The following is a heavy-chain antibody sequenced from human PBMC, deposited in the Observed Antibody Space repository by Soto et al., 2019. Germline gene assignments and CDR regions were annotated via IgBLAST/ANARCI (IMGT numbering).Heavy chain of an antibody. Sequence: PGESLKISCKGSGYSFTSYWISWVRQMPGKGLEWMGRIDPSDSYTNYSPSFQGHVTISADKSISTAYLQWSSLKASDTAMYYCARPGFEMATTRENYYYGMDVWGQGTTVTVSS. J-gene: IGHJ6*02. CDR2: IDPSDSYT. V-gene: IGHV5-10-1*01. D-gene: IGHD5-12*01. CDR3: ARPGFEMATTRENYYYGMDV. CDR1: GYSFTSYW.